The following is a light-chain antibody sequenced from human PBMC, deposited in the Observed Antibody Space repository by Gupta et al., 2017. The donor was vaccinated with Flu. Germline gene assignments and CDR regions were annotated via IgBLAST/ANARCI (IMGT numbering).Light chain of an antibody. J-gene: IGKJ3*01. CDR2: LGS. Sequence: TPGEPASISCRSSQSLLHSNGYNYLDWYLQKPGQSPQLLIYLGSNRASGVPDRFSGSGSGTDFTLSISRVEAEDVGVYYCMRALQTPFTFGPGTKVDIK. V-gene: IGKV2-28*01. CDR1: QSLLHSNGYNY. CDR3: MRALQTPFT.